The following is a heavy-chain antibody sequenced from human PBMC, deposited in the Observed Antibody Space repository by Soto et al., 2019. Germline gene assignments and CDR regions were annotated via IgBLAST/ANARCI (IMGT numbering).Heavy chain of an antibody. CDR2: IIPIFGTA. Sequence: QVQLVQSGAEVKKPGSSVKVSCKASGGTFSSYAISWVRQAPGQGLEWMGGIIPIFGTANYAQKFQGRVTITADKSKSKAERELSSVKSGARAVYYWGGGGRGGGEWFDPWGQGTLVTVSS. J-gene: IGHJ5*02. D-gene: IGHD3-16*01. CDR1: GGTFSSYA. CDR3: GGGGRGGGEWFDP. V-gene: IGHV1-69*14.